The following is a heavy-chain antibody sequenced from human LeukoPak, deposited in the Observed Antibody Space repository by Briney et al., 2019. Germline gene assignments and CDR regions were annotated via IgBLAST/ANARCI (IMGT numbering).Heavy chain of an antibody. J-gene: IGHJ4*02. D-gene: IGHD1-26*01. Sequence: GGSLRLSCAASGFTFSSYWMHWVRQPPGKGLVWVSRINSDGSTYTSCADSEKGRFTISRDNAKNTLYLQMNSLRAEDTAVYYCARGWEGYLDYWGQGTLVTVSS. CDR2: INSDGSTYT. V-gene: IGHV3-74*01. CDR1: GFTFSSYW. CDR3: ARGWEGYLDY.